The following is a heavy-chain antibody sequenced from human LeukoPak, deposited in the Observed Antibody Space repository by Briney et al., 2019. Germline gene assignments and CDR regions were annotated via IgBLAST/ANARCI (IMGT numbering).Heavy chain of an antibody. J-gene: IGHJ5*02. CDR1: GFTVSRNY. Sequence: GGSLRLSCAASGFTVSRNYMSWVRQAPGKGLEWVSVIYSGGSTYYADSVKGRFTISRHNSKNTLYLQMNSLRAEDTAVYYCARDLGSYSLGHWFDPWGQGTLVTVSS. V-gene: IGHV3-53*04. D-gene: IGHD1-26*01. CDR3: ARDLGSYSLGHWFDP. CDR2: IYSGGST.